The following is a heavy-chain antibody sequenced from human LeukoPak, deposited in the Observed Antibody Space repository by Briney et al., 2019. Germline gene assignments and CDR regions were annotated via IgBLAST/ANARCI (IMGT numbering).Heavy chain of an antibody. CDR1: GGSISSYY. Sequence: SETLSLTCTVSGGSISSYYWSWIRQPPGKGLEWIGYIYYSGSTYYNPSLKSRVTISVDTSKNQFSLKLSSVTAADTAVYYCARVGIAAAGNAYWGQGTLVTVSS. D-gene: IGHD6-13*01. J-gene: IGHJ4*02. V-gene: IGHV4-59*08. CDR2: IYYSGST. CDR3: ARVGIAAAGNAY.